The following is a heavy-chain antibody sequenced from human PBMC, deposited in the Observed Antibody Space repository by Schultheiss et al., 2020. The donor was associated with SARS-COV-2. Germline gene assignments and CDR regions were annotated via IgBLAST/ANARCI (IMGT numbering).Heavy chain of an antibody. V-gene: IGHV3-13*01. Sequence: GGSLRLSCAASGFTFSSYAMHWVRQAPGKGLEWVSLISWDGGSTYYQGSVKGRFTISRENAKNSLYLQMNSLRDGDTAVYYCTRGDYASGNYFTTVHYYYYMDVWGKGTTVTVSS. J-gene: IGHJ6*03. D-gene: IGHD3-10*01. CDR1: GFTFSSYA. CDR2: ISWDGGST. CDR3: TRGDYASGNYFTTVHYYYYMDV.